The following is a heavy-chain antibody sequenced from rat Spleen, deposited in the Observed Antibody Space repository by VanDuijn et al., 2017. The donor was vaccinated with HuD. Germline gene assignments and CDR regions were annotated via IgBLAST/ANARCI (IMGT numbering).Heavy chain of an antibody. V-gene: IGHV5-7*01. Sequence: EVRLVESGGGLVRPGGSLKVSCEASGFIFRNYDMVWVRQAPKKGLEWVASISYDGGSTYYRDSVKGRFTISRDNAKSSLYLQMDSLRSEDTATYYCARQITTRDYFDYWGQGVMVTVSS. D-gene: IGHD1-10*01. CDR3: ARQITTRDYFDY. CDR2: ISYDGGST. J-gene: IGHJ2*01. CDR1: GFIFRNYD.